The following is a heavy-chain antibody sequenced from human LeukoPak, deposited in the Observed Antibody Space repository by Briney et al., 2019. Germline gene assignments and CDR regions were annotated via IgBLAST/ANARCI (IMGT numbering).Heavy chain of an antibody. D-gene: IGHD2-15*01. CDR1: GYTFSSYG. CDR3: ARVGEYCTGGSCLDY. CDR2: ISAYNGNA. Sequence: ASVKVSCKTSGYTFSSYGVSWVRQAPGQGLEWMGWISAYNGNADYAQDLQGRVTMTIDTSTSTAYMELGSLRSDDTAVYYCARVGEYCTGGSCLDYWGQGTLVTVSS. J-gene: IGHJ4*02. V-gene: IGHV1-18*01.